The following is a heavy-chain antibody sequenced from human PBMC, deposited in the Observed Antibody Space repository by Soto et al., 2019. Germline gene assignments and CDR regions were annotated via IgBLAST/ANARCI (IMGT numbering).Heavy chain of an antibody. Sequence: GASVKVSCKASGYTFTGYYMHWVRQAPGQGLEWMGWINPNSGGTNYAQKFQGWVTMTRDTSISTAYMELSRLRSDDTAVYYCARGHILLWFGESRRGDMDVWGQGTTVTVS. D-gene: IGHD3-10*01. J-gene: IGHJ6*02. CDR1: GYTFTGYY. CDR3: ARGHILLWFGESRRGDMDV. V-gene: IGHV1-2*04. CDR2: INPNSGGT.